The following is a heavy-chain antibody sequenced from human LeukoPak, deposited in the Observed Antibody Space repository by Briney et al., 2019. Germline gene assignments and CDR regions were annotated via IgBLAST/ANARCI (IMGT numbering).Heavy chain of an antibody. CDR3: ARRVGYAAFDI. V-gene: IGHV1-8*03. CDR2: LNPNSGNT. J-gene: IGHJ3*02. Sequence: LRASMKVSCKASGYTFTSHDINWVRQATGQGLEWMGWLNPNSGNTGYAQKFQDRVTITRNTSISTAYMELSSLRSEDTAVYYCARRVGYAAFDIWGQGTMVTVSS. D-gene: IGHD3-16*01. CDR1: GYTFTSHD.